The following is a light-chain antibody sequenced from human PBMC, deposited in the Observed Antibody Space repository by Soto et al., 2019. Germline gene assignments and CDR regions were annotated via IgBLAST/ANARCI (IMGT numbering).Light chain of an antibody. CDR2: GAS. CDR1: QSVRTH. J-gene: IGKJ2*01. Sequence: EIVLTQSPATLSVSPGESATLSCRASQSVRTHLAWYQQKPGQAPRLLTHGASTRATGIPDRFRGSGSGTEFTLTISSLQSEDFAVYYCQQYSNWPPYTFGQGTKVDIK. V-gene: IGKV3-15*01. CDR3: QQYSNWPPYT.